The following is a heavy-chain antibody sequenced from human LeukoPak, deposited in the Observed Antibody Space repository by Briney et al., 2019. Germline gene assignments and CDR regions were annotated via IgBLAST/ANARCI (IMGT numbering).Heavy chain of an antibody. CDR1: GYTFTNYA. Sequence: ASVKVSCKASGYTFTNYAMNWVRQAPGQGLEWMGWINTNTGNPTYAQGFTGRFVISLDTSVSTAYLQISSLKAEDTAMYYCARERRSSSPGEQQLVRAFDIWGQGTMVTVSS. V-gene: IGHV7-4-1*02. CDR2: INTNTGNP. J-gene: IGHJ3*02. D-gene: IGHD6-13*01. CDR3: ARERRSSSPGEQQLVRAFDI.